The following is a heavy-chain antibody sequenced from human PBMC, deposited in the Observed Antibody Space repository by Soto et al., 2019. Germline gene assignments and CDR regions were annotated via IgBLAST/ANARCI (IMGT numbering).Heavy chain of an antibody. CDR2: IYHSGST. J-gene: IGHJ4*02. CDR3: AKAGGLGAVAADY. Sequence: QLQLQESGSGLVKPSQTLSLTCAVSGGSISSGGYSWSWIRQPPGKGLEWIGYIYHSGSTYYNPSLKSRVTISVDRSKNQFSLKLSSVTAADTTVYYCAKAGGLGAVAADYWGQGTLVTVSS. V-gene: IGHV4-30-2*01. D-gene: IGHD6-19*01. CDR1: GGSISSGGYS.